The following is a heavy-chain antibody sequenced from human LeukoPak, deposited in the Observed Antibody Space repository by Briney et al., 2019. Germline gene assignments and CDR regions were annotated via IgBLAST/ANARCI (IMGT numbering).Heavy chain of an antibody. CDR2: ISGSGAAT. J-gene: IGHJ4*02. D-gene: IGHD1-1*01. V-gene: IGHV3-23*01. CDR1: GFSFSSFA. CDR3: AKADSGTGAFDY. Sequence: GGSLRLSCAASGFSFSSFAMDWVRQAPGKGLEWVSAISGSGAATYYADSAKGRFTASRDNSKNTLYLQMNSLRADDTAVYYCAKADSGTGAFDYWGQGALVTVSS.